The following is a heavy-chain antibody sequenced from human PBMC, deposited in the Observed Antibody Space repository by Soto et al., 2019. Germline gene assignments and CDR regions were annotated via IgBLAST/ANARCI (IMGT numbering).Heavy chain of an antibody. J-gene: IGHJ4*02. Sequence: SETLSLTCTVSGGSISSSSYYWGWIRQPPGKGLEWIGSIYYSGSTYYNPSLKSRVTISVDTSKNQFSLKLSSVTAADTAVYYCARLGYSSGWQHFDYWGQGTLVTVSS. V-gene: IGHV4-39*01. CDR2: IYYSGST. CDR3: ARLGYSSGWQHFDY. CDR1: GGSISSSSYY. D-gene: IGHD6-19*01.